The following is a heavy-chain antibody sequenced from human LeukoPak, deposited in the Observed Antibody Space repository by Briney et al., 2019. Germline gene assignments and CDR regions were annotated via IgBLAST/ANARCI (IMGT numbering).Heavy chain of an antibody. V-gene: IGHV1-2*02. CDR3: ARVPADYYYYYYMDV. CDR2: INPNSGGT. J-gene: IGHJ6*03. Sequence: ASVKVSCKASGYTFTGYYMHWVRQAPGQGLEWTGWINPNSGGTNYAQKFQGRVTMTRDTSISTAYMELSRLRSDDTAVYYCARVPADYYYYYYMDVWGKGTTVTVSS. CDR1: GYTFTGYY.